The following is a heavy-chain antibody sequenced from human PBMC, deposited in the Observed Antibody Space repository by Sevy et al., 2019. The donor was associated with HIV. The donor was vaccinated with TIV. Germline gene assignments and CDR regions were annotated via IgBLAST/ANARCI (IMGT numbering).Heavy chain of an antibody. CDR3: VKGLGMVQGALLSDDV. J-gene: IGHJ3*01. Sequence: GGSLRRSCAASGFTFRSYGMHWVRQAPGKGLEWVTFIRYDGSTRYYADSVKGRFTVSRDNFKNTLYLQMNSLRVEDTAVYYCVKGLGMVQGALLSDDVWGQGTMVTVSS. D-gene: IGHD3-10*01. CDR1: GFTFRSYG. CDR2: IRYDGSTR. V-gene: IGHV3-30*02.